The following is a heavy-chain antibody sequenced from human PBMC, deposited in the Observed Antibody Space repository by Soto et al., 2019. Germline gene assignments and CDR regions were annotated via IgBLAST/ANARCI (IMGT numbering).Heavy chain of an antibody. D-gene: IGHD6-19*01. CDR2: ISYDGSNK. Sequence: GGSLRLSCAASGFTFSSYAMHWVRQAPGKGLEWVAVISYDGSNKYYADSVKGRFTISRDNSKNTLYLQMNSLRAEDTAVYYCARDRVAVAGTGGGYYYYGMDVWAKGPRSPSP. CDR1: GFTFSSYA. J-gene: IGHJ6*02. V-gene: IGHV3-30-3*01. CDR3: ARDRVAVAGTGGGYYYYGMDV.